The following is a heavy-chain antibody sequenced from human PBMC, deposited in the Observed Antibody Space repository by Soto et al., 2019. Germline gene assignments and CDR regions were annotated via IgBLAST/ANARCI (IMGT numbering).Heavy chain of an antibody. CDR3: ATEPATAKPEGVDF. CDR2: INPNSGGT. J-gene: IGHJ4*02. V-gene: IGHV1-2*02. CDR1: GYTFSDYY. D-gene: IGHD1-1*01. Sequence: ASVKVACKASGYTFSDYYIHWVRQAPGQGLEWMGWINPNSGGTKYAPKFQGVVTMTRDTSITTAYMELSRLRSGDTALYYCATEPATAKPEGVDFWGQGTLVTVSS.